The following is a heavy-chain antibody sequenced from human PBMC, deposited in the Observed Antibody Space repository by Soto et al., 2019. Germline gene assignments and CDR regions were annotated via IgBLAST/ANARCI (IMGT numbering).Heavy chain of an antibody. Sequence: SETLSLTCAVSGGSISSGGYSWSWIRQPPGKGLNYIGYIYHSGSTYYNPSLKGRVTISVDRSKNQFSLKLSSVTAADTAVYYCARVRSGWGIAYWGQGTLVTVSS. J-gene: IGHJ4*02. V-gene: IGHV4-30-2*01. CDR2: IYHSGST. D-gene: IGHD6-19*01. CDR3: ARVRSGWGIAY. CDR1: GGSISSGGYS.